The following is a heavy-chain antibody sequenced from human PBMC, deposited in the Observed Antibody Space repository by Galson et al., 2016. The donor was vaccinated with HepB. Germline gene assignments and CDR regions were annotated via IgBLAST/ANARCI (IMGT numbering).Heavy chain of an antibody. V-gene: IGHV3-15*01. J-gene: IGHJ4*02. CDR3: ATGADDY. Sequence: SLRLSCAVYGLTFNNAWMNWVRQAPGKGLEWVGRIKSFIDGGTTEYAAPVKGRLTILRDDSRNTLYLQLNSLKSEDTALYYCATGADDYWGQGTLVTVSS. CDR2: IKSFIDGGTT. CDR1: GLTFNNAW.